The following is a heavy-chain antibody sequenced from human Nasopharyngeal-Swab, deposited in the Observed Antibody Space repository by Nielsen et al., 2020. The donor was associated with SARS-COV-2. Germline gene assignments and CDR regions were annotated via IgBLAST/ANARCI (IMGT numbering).Heavy chain of an antibody. CDR2: IIPIIDVA. V-gene: IGHV1-69*10. Sequence: SVKVSCKASGGTFSSYAISGVRQAPGQRLEWMGGIIPIIDVAKYGQKFQGRVAITADKSTSTAYMELRSLRSDDTGVYYCARGGWLRRSYYYSYYYMDVWGKGTTVSVSS. J-gene: IGHJ6*03. CDR1: GGTFSSYA. CDR3: ARGGWLRRSYYYSYYYMDV. D-gene: IGHD5-12*01.